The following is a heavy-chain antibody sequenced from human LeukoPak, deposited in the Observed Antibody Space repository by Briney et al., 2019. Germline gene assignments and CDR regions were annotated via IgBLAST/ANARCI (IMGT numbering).Heavy chain of an antibody. V-gene: IGHV4-59*01. J-gene: IGHJ5*02. D-gene: IGHD2-2*01. Sequence: SETLSLTCTVSGGSISSYYWSWIRQPPGKGLEWIGYIYYSGSTNYNPSLKSRVTISVDTSKNQFSLKLSSVTAADTAVYYCARVDQPRGTEFDPWGQGTLVTVSS. CDR1: GGSISSYY. CDR2: IYYSGST. CDR3: ARVDQPRGTEFDP.